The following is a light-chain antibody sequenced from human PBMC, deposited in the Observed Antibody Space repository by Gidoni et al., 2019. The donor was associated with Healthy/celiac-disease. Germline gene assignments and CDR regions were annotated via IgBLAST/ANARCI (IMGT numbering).Light chain of an antibody. CDR3: QQYYSYPPE. CDR1: QGISSY. J-gene: IGKJ1*01. CDR2: AAS. Sequence: AIRMTQSPSSLSASTGDRVTITCRASQGISSYLAWYQQKPGKAPKLLIYAASTLQSGVPSRFSGSGSGTDFTLTISCLQSEDFATYYCQQYYSYPPEFXQXTKVEIK. V-gene: IGKV1-8*01.